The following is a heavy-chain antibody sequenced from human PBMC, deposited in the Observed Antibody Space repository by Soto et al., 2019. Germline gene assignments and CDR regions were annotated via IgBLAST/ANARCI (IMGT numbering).Heavy chain of an antibody. CDR3: ARECSGWSYFDY. CDR1: GGSVSSGTYY. J-gene: IGHJ4*03. CDR2: IYYSGNT. D-gene: IGHD6-19*01. Sequence: SETLSLTCTVSGGSVSSGTYYWSWIRQPPGKGLEWIGYIYYSGNTNYNPSLKSRVTISVDTSKNQFSLKLSSLTAADTAVYYCARECSGWSYFDYWGHGTLVTASS. V-gene: IGHV4-61*01.